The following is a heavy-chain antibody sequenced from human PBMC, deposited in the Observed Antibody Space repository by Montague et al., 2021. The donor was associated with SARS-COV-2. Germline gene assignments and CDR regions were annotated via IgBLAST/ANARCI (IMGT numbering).Heavy chain of an antibody. Sequence: SLRLSCAASGFTFSSYWMHWVRQAPGKGLVWVSRINSDGSSTSYADSVKGRFTISRDNAKNTLYLQMNSLRAEDTAVYYCITMIVVAEDYFDYWGQGTLVTGSS. CDR2: INSDGSST. V-gene: IGHV3-74*01. CDR1: GFTFSSYW. CDR3: ITMIVVAEDYFDY. D-gene: IGHD3-22*01. J-gene: IGHJ4*02.